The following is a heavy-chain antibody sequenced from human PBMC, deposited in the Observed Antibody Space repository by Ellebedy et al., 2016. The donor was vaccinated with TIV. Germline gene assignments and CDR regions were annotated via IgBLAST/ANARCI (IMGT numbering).Heavy chain of an antibody. V-gene: IGHV3-30*01. CDR2: ISSDGSNN. D-gene: IGHD4-11*01. J-gene: IGHJ6*02. CDR1: GFIFISYA. CDR3: ARVPTSDSFLPHAGIDV. Sequence: PGGSLRLSCAASGFIFISYAMHWVRQAPGKGLEWVAVISSDGSNNYYADSVKGRFTISRDNSKTTLYLDMNSLKAEDTAVHYGARVPTSDSFLPHAGIDVWGQGTTVPVSS.